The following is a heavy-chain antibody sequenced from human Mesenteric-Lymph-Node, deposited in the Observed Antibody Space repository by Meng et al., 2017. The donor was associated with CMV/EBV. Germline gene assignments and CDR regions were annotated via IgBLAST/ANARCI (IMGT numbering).Heavy chain of an antibody. CDR2: INSDGSST. J-gene: IGHJ4*02. CDR3: ASGIRLTGR. CDR1: GFTFSSYW. Sequence: GGSLRLSCAASGFTFSSYWIHWVRQAPGKGLVWVSRINSDGSSTSYADSVKGRFTISRDNAANTLYLQMNSLSAEDTAVYFCASGIRLTGRWGQGTLVTVSS. V-gene: IGHV3-74*01. D-gene: IGHD1-14*01.